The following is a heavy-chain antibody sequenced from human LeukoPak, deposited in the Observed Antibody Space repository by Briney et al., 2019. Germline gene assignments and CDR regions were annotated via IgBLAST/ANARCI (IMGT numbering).Heavy chain of an antibody. D-gene: IGHD1-26*01. Sequence: SGGSLRLSCAASGFTFSRSAMNGVRQAPGKGLEWGSSFSASGGTTYYADSVKGRFTTSRDNSKNTLSVQMNSLRAEDTAVYYCAKANYSGSYYFDSWGQGTLVTVSS. J-gene: IGHJ4*02. CDR1: GFTFSRSA. CDR2: FSASGGTT. V-gene: IGHV3-23*01. CDR3: AKANYSGSYYFDS.